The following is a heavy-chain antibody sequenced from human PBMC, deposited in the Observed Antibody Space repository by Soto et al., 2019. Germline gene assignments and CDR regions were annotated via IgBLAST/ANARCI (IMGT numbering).Heavy chain of an antibody. J-gene: IGHJ5*02. CDR3: AKIDGSGSLNWFDP. CDR2: ISGSGGST. D-gene: IGHD3-10*01. V-gene: IGHV3-23*01. Sequence: GGSLRLSCAASGFTFSSYAMSWVRQAPGKGLEWVSAISGSGGSTYYADSVKDRFTISRDNSKNTLYLQMNSLRAEDTAVYYCAKIDGSGSLNWFDPWGQGTLVTVSS. CDR1: GFTFSSYA.